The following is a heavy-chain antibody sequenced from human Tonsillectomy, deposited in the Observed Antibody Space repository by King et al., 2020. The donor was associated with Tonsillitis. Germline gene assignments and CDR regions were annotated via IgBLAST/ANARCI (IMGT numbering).Heavy chain of an antibody. D-gene: IGHD2-15*01. V-gene: IGHV4-30-2*01. Sequence: LQLQESGSGLVKPSQTLSLTCAVSGGSISSGGYSWSWIRQPPGKVLECIGYIYHSGGTYYNPSLKSRVTISVDKSKNQFSLKVSSATAADTAVYYCATGYCSGGRFSIWFDPWGQGTLVTVSS. CDR1: GGSISSGGYS. J-gene: IGHJ5*02. CDR2: IYHSGGT. CDR3: ATGYCSGGRFSIWFDP.